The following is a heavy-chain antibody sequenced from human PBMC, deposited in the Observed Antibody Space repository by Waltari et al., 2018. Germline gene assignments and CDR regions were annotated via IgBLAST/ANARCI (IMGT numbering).Heavy chain of an antibody. CDR3: AKDKMGDYYFDY. CDR2: ISGSGDHT. Sequence: EVQLLESGGGLVLPGGSLGLSCVASGFTFSSYAMRWVRQAPGKGLEWVSTISGSGDHTYYADSVKGRFTISRDSSRNTLFLQMNSLRAEDTAVYYCAKDKMGDYYFDYWGQGALVTVSS. D-gene: IGHD2-21*02. CDR1: GFTFSSYA. V-gene: IGHV3-23*01. J-gene: IGHJ4*02.